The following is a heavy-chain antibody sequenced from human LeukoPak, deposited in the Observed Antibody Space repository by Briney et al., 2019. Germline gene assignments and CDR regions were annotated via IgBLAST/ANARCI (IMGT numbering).Heavy chain of an antibody. J-gene: IGHJ6*02. Sequence: GGSLRLSCVASGFSLSSYWMHWVRQTPGKGPVWVPRINSDGSSTSYADSAKGRFTISRDNAKNTLYLQMNSLRAEDTAVYYCAKVRGKIVGATDYYGMDVWGQGTTVTVSS. V-gene: IGHV3-74*01. CDR3: AKVRGKIVGATDYYGMDV. D-gene: IGHD1-26*01. CDR2: INSDGSST. CDR1: GFSLSSYW.